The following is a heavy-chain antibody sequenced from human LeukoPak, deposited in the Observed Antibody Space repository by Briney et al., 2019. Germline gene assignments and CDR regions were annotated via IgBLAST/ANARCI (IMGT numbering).Heavy chain of an antibody. V-gene: IGHV1-46*01. D-gene: IGHD6-13*01. Sequence: GASVKVSCKASGYTFISYYMHWVRQAPGQGLEWMGIINPSGGGKSYAQKFQGRVTMTRDTSTSTVYMELSSLRSEDTAVYYCARDERAAAGGNEYYFDYWGQGTLVTVSS. J-gene: IGHJ4*02. CDR3: ARDERAAAGGNEYYFDY. CDR2: INPSGGGK. CDR1: GYTFISYY.